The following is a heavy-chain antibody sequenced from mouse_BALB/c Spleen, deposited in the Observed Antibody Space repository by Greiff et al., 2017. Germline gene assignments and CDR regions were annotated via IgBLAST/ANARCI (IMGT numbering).Heavy chain of an antibody. J-gene: IGHJ1*01. CDR3: ARRAGRHWYFDV. CDR1: GFTFSSYG. Sequence: EVKLVESGGDLVKPGGSLKLSCAASGFTFSSYGMSWVRQTPDKRLEWVATISSGGSYTYYPDSVKGRFTISRDNAKNTLYLQMSSLKSEDTAMYYCARRAGRHWYFDVWGAGTTVTVSS. V-gene: IGHV5-6*02. CDR2: ISSGGSYT.